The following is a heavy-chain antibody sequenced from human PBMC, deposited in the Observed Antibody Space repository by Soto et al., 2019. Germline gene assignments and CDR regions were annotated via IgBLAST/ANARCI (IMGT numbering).Heavy chain of an antibody. Sequence: PGGSLRLSCAASGFTVSSNYMSWVRQAPGKGLEWVSVIYSGGSAYYADSVKGRFTISRDNSKNTLYLQMNSLRADDTAVYCCATRLTRGHLNYWRQPSQVTVSS. D-gene: IGHD3-10*01. J-gene: IGHJ4*02. V-gene: IGHV3-53*01. CDR1: GFTVSSNY. CDR3: ATRLTRGHLNY. CDR2: IYSGGSA.